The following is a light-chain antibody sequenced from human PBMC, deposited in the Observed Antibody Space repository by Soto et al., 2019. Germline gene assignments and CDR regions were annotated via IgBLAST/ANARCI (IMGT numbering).Light chain of an antibody. Sequence: QSALTQPASVSGSPGQSITISCTGTSSDVGAYTYVSWYQHHPGKAPKLMISDVSNRPSGVSNRFSGSKSGNTASLTISGLQAEDGADYYCSSYTGSNPLVFGGGTQLTAL. CDR2: DVS. J-gene: IGLJ2*01. V-gene: IGLV2-14*03. CDR3: SSYTGSNPLV. CDR1: SSDVGAYTY.